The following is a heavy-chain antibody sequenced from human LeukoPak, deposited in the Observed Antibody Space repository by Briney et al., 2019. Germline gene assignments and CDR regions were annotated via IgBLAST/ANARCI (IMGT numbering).Heavy chain of an antibody. J-gene: IGHJ3*02. D-gene: IGHD3-22*01. CDR3: ARDLPDGGGEDYYDSSGYLPNAFDI. CDR1: GFTFSSYS. Sequence: GGSLRLSCAASGFTFSSYSMNWVRQAPGKGLEWVSSISSSSSYIYYADSVKGRFTISRDNAKNSLYLQMNSLRAEDTAVYYCARDLPDGGGEDYYDSSGYLPNAFDIWGQGTMVTVSS. V-gene: IGHV3-21*01. CDR2: ISSSSSYI.